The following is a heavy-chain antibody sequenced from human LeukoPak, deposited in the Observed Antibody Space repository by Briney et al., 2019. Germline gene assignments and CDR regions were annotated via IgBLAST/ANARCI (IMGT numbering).Heavy chain of an antibody. CDR1: GGAFSGYY. CDR2: MNHSGST. V-gene: IGHV4-34*01. CDR3: ASARYYGSGSYYFRAGNYFDY. J-gene: IGHJ4*02. Sequence: PSETLSLTCAVSGGAFSGYYWSWIRQPPGKGLEWIGEMNHSGSTNYNPSLSSRVTISVDTSKNQFSLTLSSVTAADTAVYYCASARYYGSGSYYFRAGNYFDYWGQGTLVTVSS. D-gene: IGHD3-10*01.